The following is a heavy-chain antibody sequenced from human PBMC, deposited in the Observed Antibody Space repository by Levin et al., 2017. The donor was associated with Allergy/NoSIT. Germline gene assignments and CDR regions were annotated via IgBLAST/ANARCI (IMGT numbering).Heavy chain of an antibody. CDR3: AREIMTHYFDY. CDR1: GGSISSGGYY. CDR2: IYYSGST. D-gene: IGHD2-8*01. J-gene: IGHJ4*02. V-gene: IGHV4-31*03. Sequence: LRLSCTVSGGSISSGGYYWSWIRQHPGKGLEWIGYIYYSGSTYYNPSLKSRVTISVDTSKNQFSLKLSSVTAADTAVYYCAREIMTHYFDYWGQGTLVTVSS.